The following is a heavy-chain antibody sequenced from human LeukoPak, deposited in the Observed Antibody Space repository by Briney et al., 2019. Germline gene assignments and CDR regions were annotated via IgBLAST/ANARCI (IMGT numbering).Heavy chain of an antibody. CDR1: GGSISNYY. D-gene: IGHD3-10*02. Sequence: PSETLSLTCTVSGGSISNYYWSWIRQPPGKGLEWIGYIYYSGSTNYNPSLKSRVTVSVDTSKNQFSLKLSSVTAADTAVYYCARSSVGLGMLLDYWGQGTLVTVSS. CDR2: IYYSGST. CDR3: ARSSVGLGMLLDY. J-gene: IGHJ4*02. V-gene: IGHV4-59*01.